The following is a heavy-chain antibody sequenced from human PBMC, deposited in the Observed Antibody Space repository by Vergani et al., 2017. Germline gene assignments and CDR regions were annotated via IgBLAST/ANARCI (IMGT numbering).Heavy chain of an antibody. CDR3: AREAAGYFDY. CDR1: GGSVSIGSYY. Sequence: QVQLQESGPGLVKPSETLSLTCTVSGGSVSIGSYYWSWIRQPAGKGLEWIGEINHSGSTNYNPSLKSRVTISVDTSKNQFSLKLSSVTAADTAVYYCAREAAGYFDYWGQGTLVTVSS. CDR2: INHSGST. J-gene: IGHJ4*02. V-gene: IGHV4-61*10. D-gene: IGHD6-13*01.